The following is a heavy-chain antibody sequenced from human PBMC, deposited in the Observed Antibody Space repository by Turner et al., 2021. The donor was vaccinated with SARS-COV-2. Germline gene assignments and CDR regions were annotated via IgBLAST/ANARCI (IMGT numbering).Heavy chain of an antibody. D-gene: IGHD4-17*01. V-gene: IGHV1-46*01. J-gene: IGHJ3*02. CDR2: FNPSGGGT. Sequence: QVQLVQSGAEVKKPGSSVKVSCKASGGTFSSYAISWVRQAPGQGLEWMGIFNPSGGGTSYAQNFQGRLTMTSDTSTSTVYMELSSLGSEDTAVYYCARDPRVPAVTNVNDAFDIWGQGTMVTVSS. CDR3: ARDPRVPAVTNVNDAFDI. CDR1: GGTFSSYA.